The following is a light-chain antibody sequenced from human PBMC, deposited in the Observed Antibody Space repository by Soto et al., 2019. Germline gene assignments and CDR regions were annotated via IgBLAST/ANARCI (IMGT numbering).Light chain of an antibody. CDR3: NQYGSSPYT. J-gene: IGKJ2*01. Sequence: EIVLTQSPGTLSLSPGERATLSCRASQSVSSSYLAWYQQKPGQAPRLLIYGASSRATGIPDRVSGSGSGTDFTLTISRLEPEDFAVYYCNQYGSSPYTFGQGTKLEIK. CDR2: GAS. V-gene: IGKV3-20*01. CDR1: QSVSSSY.